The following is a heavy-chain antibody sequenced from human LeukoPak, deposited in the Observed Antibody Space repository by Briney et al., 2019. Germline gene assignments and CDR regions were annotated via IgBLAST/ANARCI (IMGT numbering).Heavy chain of an antibody. CDR1: GFTFSNYG. CDR2: ISYDGSNK. V-gene: IGHV3-30*18. Sequence: GGSLRLSCAASGFTFSNYGMHWVRQAPGKGLEWVAVISYDGSNKNYVDSVKGRFTISRDNSKNTLYLQMSSLRGEDTAVYYCAKLPYGDYNHHWGQGTLVTVSS. D-gene: IGHD4-17*01. CDR3: AKLPYGDYNHH. J-gene: IGHJ5*02.